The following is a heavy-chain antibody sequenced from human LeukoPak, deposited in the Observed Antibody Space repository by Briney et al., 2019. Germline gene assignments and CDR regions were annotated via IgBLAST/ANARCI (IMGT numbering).Heavy chain of an antibody. D-gene: IGHD5-18*01. V-gene: IGHV4-34*01. Sequence: SETLSLTCAVYGGSFSGYYWSWIRQPPGEGLEWIGEINHSGSTNYNPSLKSRVTISVDTSKNQFSLKLSSVTAADTAVYYCARHRYSYGFGLDYWGQGTLVTVSS. CDR1: GGSFSGYY. CDR2: INHSGST. J-gene: IGHJ4*02. CDR3: ARHRYSYGFGLDY.